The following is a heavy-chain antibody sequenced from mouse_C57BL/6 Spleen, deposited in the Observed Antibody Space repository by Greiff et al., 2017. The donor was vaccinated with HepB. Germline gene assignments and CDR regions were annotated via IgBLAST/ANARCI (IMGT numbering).Heavy chain of an antibody. Sequence: EVKVVESGEGLVKPGGSLKLSCAASGFTFSSYAMSWVRQTPEKRLEWVAYISSGGDYIYYADTVKGRFTISRDNARNTLYLQMSSLKSEDTAMYYCTRDPYGNYVDYYAMDYWGQGTSVTVSS. CDR1: GFTFSSYA. CDR2: ISSGGDYI. D-gene: IGHD2-1*01. V-gene: IGHV5-9-1*02. CDR3: TRDPYGNYVDYYAMDY. J-gene: IGHJ4*01.